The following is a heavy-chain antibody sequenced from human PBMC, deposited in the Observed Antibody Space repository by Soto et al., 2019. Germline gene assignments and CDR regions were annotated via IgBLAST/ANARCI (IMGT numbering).Heavy chain of an antibody. CDR2: ISNYSGNT. Sequence: ASVKVSCKASGFTFTSYGITWVRQAPGQGLEWMGWISNYSGNTDYAQKVQGRVTMTTDTSSNTAYMELRSLKSDDTAVYYCARGLAFDASEAVFRDRRDYCGQGPRVTVS. V-gene: IGHV1-18*01. D-gene: IGHD3-10*01. CDR3: ARGLAFDASEAVFRDRRDY. J-gene: IGHJ4*01. CDR1: GFTFTSYG.